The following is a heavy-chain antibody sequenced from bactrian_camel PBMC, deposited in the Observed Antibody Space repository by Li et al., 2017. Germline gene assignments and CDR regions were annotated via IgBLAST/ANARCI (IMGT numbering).Heavy chain of an antibody. J-gene: IGHJ4*01. CDR2: IYADGSRT. V-gene: IGHV3-2*01. Sequence: VQLVESGGGLVQPGGSLRLSCVGSGFTFSDYYMSWVRQAPGQHLQWVLSIYADGSRTDYHWSVKGRFTISRDNAKNTVYLQMNSLQSEDTALYYCAKGLYSTADAVGHRVRGQGTQVTVS. D-gene: IGHD1*01. CDR1: GFTFSDYY.